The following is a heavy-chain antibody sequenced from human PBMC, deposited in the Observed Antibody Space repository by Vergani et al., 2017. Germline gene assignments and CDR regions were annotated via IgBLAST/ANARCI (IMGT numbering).Heavy chain of an antibody. CDR2: MYHSGST. D-gene: IGHD3-10*01. CDR3: GRVADFYGLGSRLLDL. Sequence: QVRLQESGPGLVKPSETLSLTCSVSGGSMSGYYWSWIRQPPGKELEWIGYMYHSGSTNSNPSLETRVTMSGDTSKNQFSLKLNSVTAADTAVYYCGRVADFYGLGSRLLDLWGQGIVVTVSS. J-gene: IGHJ5*02. V-gene: IGHV4-59*01. CDR1: GGSMSGYY.